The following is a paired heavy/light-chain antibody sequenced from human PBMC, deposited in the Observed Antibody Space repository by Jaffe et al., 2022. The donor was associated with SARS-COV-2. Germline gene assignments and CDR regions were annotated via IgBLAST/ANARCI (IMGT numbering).Light chain of an antibody. CDR2: KAS. J-gene: IGKJ1*01. CDR3: QQYNNFWT. V-gene: IGKV1-5*03. CDR1: QSIGIW. Sequence: DIQMTQSPSTLSASVGDRVTITCRASQSIGIWLAWYQQKPGRAPNLLIYKASNLESGVPSRFSGSGSGTEFTLTISSLQPDDFATYYCQQYNNFWTFGQGTKVEIK.
Heavy chain of an antibody. J-gene: IGHJ6*02. Sequence: QVQLVQSGAEVREPGASVKVSCKTSGYIFSSYAMHWVRQAPGQRPEWMGWINTGNGNTKYSQKFQGRVTITRDTPASTAYMELSSLRSEDTGVYFCASPGGLGDYYYGMDVWGQGTTVTVSS. V-gene: IGHV1-3*04. D-gene: IGHD3-16*01. CDR1: GYIFSSYA. CDR3: ASPGGLGDYYYGMDV. CDR2: INTGNGNT.